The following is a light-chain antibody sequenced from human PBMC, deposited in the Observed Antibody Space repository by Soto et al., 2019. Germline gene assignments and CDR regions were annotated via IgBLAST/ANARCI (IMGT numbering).Light chain of an antibody. V-gene: IGKV3-11*01. CDR3: QHRNNWPWT. CDR1: QSVGRY. CDR2: DAS. Sequence: EIVLTQSPAILSLSPGERATLSCRASQSVGRYFVWYQQKPGQAPSLLIYDASNRATGVLARFSSSGSGTDFTLIIISLESEDFAVYYCQHRNNWPWTLGQGTRVEIK. J-gene: IGKJ1*01.